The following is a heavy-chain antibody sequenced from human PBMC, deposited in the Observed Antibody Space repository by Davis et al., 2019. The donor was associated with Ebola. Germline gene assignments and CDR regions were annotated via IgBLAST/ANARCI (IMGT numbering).Heavy chain of an antibody. V-gene: IGHV1-18*01. J-gene: IGHJ2*01. Sequence: ASVKVSCKASGYTFTSYGISWVRQAPGQGLEWMGWISAYNDNTNYAQKLQGRVTMTRDTSTSTVYMELSSLRSEDTAVYYCAGDRGRLVSYWYFDLWGRGTLVTVSS. CDR2: ISAYNDNT. D-gene: IGHD6-19*01. CDR1: GYTFTSYG. CDR3: AGDRGRLVSYWYFDL.